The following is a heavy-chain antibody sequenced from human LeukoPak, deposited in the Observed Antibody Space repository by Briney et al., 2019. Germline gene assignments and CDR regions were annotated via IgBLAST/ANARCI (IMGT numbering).Heavy chain of an antibody. D-gene: IGHD3-10*01. Sequence: ASVKVSCKASGYTFTSYDINWVRQATGQGLEWMGWMNPNSGNTGYAQKFQGRVTITRNTSISTAYMELSRLRSDDTAVYYCARDFSYGSGSYYKYYGMDVWGQGTTVTVSS. V-gene: IGHV1-8*03. J-gene: IGHJ6*02. CDR2: MNPNSGNT. CDR3: ARDFSYGSGSYYKYYGMDV. CDR1: GYTFTSYD.